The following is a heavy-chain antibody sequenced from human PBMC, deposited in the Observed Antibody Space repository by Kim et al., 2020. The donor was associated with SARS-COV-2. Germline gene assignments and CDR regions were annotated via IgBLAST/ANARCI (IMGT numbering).Heavy chain of an antibody. CDR2: ISSSSSYT. Sequence: GGSLRLSCAASGFTFSDYYMSWIRQAPGKGLEWVSYISSSSSYTNYADSVKGRFTISRDNAKNSLYLQMNSLRAEDTAVYYCARERGGLMVRGVITPFDYWGQGTLVTVSS. J-gene: IGHJ4*02. D-gene: IGHD3-10*01. V-gene: IGHV3-11*06. CDR3: ARERGGLMVRGVITPFDY. CDR1: GFTFSDYY.